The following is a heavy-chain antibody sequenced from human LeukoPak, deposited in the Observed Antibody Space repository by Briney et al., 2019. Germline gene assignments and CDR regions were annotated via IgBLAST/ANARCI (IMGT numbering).Heavy chain of an antibody. J-gene: IGHJ3*02. CDR1: GYTFTGYY. Sequence: GASVKVSCKASGYTFTGYYMHWVRQAPGQGLEWMGWINPNSGGTNYAQKFQGRVTMTRDTSISTAYMELSRLRSDDTAVYYCAKDRAGSRYFDWLEGTFDIWGQGTMVTVSS. CDR2: INPNSGGT. D-gene: IGHD3-9*01. V-gene: IGHV1-2*02. CDR3: AKDRAGSRYFDWLEGTFDI.